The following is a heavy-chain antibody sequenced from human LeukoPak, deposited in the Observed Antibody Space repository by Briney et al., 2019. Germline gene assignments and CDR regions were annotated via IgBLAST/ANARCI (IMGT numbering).Heavy chain of an antibody. J-gene: IGHJ4*02. CDR2: IYYSGST. CDR3: ARCSSSEYTCGTAPFDY. Sequence: PSETLSLTCTVSGGSISSYYWSWIRQPPGKGLEWIGYIYYSGSTNYNPSLKSRVTISVDTSKNQFSLKLSSVTAADTAVYYCARCSSSEYTCGTAPFDYWGQGTLDTVSS. CDR1: GGSISSYY. D-gene: IGHD6-6*01. V-gene: IGHV4-59*01.